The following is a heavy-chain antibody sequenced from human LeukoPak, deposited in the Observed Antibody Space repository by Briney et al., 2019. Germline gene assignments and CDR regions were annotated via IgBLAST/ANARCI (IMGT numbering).Heavy chain of an antibody. J-gene: IGHJ3*02. CDR1: GGTFSSYA. D-gene: IGHD5-24*01. CDR3: AREVIGEMATIKSAFDI. CDR2: IIPIFGTA. Sequence: SVKVSCKASGGTFSSYAISWVRQAPGQGLEWMGGIIPIFGTANYAQKFQGRVTITTDESTSTAYMELSSLRSEDTAVYYCAREVIGEMATIKSAFDIWGQGTMVTVAS. V-gene: IGHV1-69*05.